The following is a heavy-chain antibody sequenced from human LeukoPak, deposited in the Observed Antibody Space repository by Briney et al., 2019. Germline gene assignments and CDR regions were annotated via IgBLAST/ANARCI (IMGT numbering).Heavy chain of an antibody. Sequence: GASVKVSCKASEYTFTKYSIHWVRQAPGQGLEWMGMINPSDGATTYAQRFQGRVTMTRDMSTTTVYMDLRSLRSEDTAVYFCARGARGGLSGSLGGLFASYYTYYYMDVWGRGTTVTVSS. J-gene: IGHJ6*03. D-gene: IGHD3-16*01. V-gene: IGHV1-46*01. CDR1: EYTFTKYS. CDR2: INPSDGAT. CDR3: ARGARGGLSGSLGGLFASYYTYYYMDV.